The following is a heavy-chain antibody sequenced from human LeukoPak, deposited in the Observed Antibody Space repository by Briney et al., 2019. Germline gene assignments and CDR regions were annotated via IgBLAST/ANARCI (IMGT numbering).Heavy chain of an antibody. Sequence: KPGGSLRLSCAASGFTFSDHYMDWIRQPPGKGLELIGSIYYSGSTYYNPSLKSRVTMSVDTSKNQFSLKLSSVTAADTAVYHCARRLGIAVFDFWGRGTLVTVSS. CDR2: IYYSGST. CDR1: GFTFSDHY. D-gene: IGHD6-19*01. CDR3: ARRLGIAVFDF. V-gene: IGHV4-39*01. J-gene: IGHJ4*02.